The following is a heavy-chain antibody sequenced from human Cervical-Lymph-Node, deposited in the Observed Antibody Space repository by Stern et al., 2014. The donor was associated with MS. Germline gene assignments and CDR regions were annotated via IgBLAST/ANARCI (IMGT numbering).Heavy chain of an antibody. Sequence: QVQLQESGPGLVKPSETLSLTCTVSGGSLRSYYWNWIRQAPGKGLEWLGFISLTGSVNYNPALSSRVAMSVDTSKNQFSLTVSSVTAADTAVYYCAREGEYCSGSRCYPFLDYWGQGTLVTVSS. CDR1: GGSLRSYY. CDR2: ISLTGSV. J-gene: IGHJ4*02. D-gene: IGHD2-15*01. CDR3: AREGEYCSGSRCYPFLDY. V-gene: IGHV4-59*01.